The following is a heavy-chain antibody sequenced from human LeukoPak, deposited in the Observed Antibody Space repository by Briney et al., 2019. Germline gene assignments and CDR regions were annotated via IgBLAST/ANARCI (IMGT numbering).Heavy chain of an antibody. CDR3: ARLEWLGNPYNWFDP. V-gene: IGHV4-39*01. CDR1: GGSISSSSYY. J-gene: IGHJ5*02. CDR2: IYYSGST. Sequence: SETLSLTCTVSGGSISSSSYYWGWIRQPPGKGLEWIGSIYYSGSTYYNPSLKSRVTISVDTSKNQFSLKLSPVTAADTAVYYCARLEWLGNPYNWFDPWGQGTLVTVSS. D-gene: IGHD6-19*01.